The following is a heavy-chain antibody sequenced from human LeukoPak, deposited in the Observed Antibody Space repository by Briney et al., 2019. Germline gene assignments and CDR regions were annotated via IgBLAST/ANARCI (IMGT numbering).Heavy chain of an antibody. CDR3: ARGGWAARYCSSTSCRTPPNKKTFMDV. CDR1: GGSFSGYY. V-gene: IGHV4-34*01. J-gene: IGHJ6*03. CDR2: INHSGST. Sequence: SETLSLTCAVYGGSFSGYYWSWIRQPPGKGLEWSGEINHSGSTNYNPSLKSRVTISVDTSKNQFSLKLSSVTAADTAVYYCARGGWAARYCSSTSCRTPPNKKTFMDVWGKGTTVTVSS. D-gene: IGHD2-2*01.